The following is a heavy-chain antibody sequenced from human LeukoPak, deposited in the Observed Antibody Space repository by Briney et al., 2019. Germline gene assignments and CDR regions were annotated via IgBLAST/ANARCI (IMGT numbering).Heavy chain of an antibody. J-gene: IGHJ4*02. CDR2: ISSGSSTI. CDR1: GLTISSYS. CDR3: AKDADISVELVVITSFDS. V-gene: IGHV3-48*01. Sequence: GGSLRLSCAASGLTISSYSMNWVRQAPGKGLQWVSYISSGSSTIYYADSVKGRFTISRDNAKNSLYLQMNSLRAEDTALYYCAKDADISVELVVITSFDSWGQGTLVTVSS. D-gene: IGHD3-22*01.